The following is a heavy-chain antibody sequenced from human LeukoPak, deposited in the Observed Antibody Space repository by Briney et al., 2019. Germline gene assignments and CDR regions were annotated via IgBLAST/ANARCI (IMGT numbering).Heavy chain of an antibody. CDR3: ARHAYGELPYYFDY. CDR1: GGSISSYY. D-gene: IGHD3-10*01. J-gene: IGHJ4*02. CDR2: IYYSGST. Sequence: PSETLSLTCTVSGGSISSYYWSWIRQPPGKGLEWIGYIYYSGSTNYNPSLKSRVTISVDTSKNQFSLKLSSVTAADTAVYYCARHAYGELPYYFDYWGQGTLVTVSS. V-gene: IGHV4-59*08.